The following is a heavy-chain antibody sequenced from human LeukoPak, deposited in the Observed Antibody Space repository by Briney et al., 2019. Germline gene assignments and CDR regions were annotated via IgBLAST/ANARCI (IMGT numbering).Heavy chain of an antibody. CDR1: GFTFSSYG. J-gene: IGHJ5*02. Sequence: PGGSLRLSCAASGFTFSSYGMHWVRQAPGKGLEWVAVIWYDGSNKYYADSVKGRFTISRDNSKNTLYLQMNSLRAEDTAVYYCARGLTTVTTFNWFDPWGQGTLVTVSS. V-gene: IGHV3-33*01. CDR2: IWYDGSNK. D-gene: IGHD4-17*01. CDR3: ARGLTTVTTFNWFDP.